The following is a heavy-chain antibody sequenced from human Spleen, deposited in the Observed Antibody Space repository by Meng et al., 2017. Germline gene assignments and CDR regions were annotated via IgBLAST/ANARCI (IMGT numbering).Heavy chain of an antibody. CDR1: GGSFSGYY. J-gene: IGHJ4*02. Sequence: GSLRLSCAVYGGSFSGYYWSWIRQPPGKGLEWIGYIYYSGSTNYNPSLKSRVTISVDTSKNQSSLKLSSVTAADTAVYYCERVLITFVGVIDRRFDYWGQGTMVTVSS. D-gene: IGHD3-16*02. CDR3: ERVLITFVGVIDRRFDY. V-gene: IGHV4-59*01. CDR2: IYYSGST.